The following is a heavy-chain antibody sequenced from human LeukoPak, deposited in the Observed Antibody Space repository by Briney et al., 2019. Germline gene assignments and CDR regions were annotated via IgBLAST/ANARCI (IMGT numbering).Heavy chain of an antibody. CDR2: ISYDGSNK. J-gene: IGHJ4*02. CDR3: AKSNSSSFH. CDR1: GFTFSSYG. D-gene: IGHD6-6*01. Sequence: PGGSLRLSCAASGFTFSSYGMHWVRQAPGKGLEWVAVISYDGSNKYYADSMKGRFTISRDNSKNTLYLQMNSLRAEDTAVYYCAKSNSSSFHWGQGTLVTVSS. V-gene: IGHV3-30*18.